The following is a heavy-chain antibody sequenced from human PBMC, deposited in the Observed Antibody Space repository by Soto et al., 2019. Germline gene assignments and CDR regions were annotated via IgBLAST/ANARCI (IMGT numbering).Heavy chain of an antibody. CDR3: AKDLFTAAAGTPFDY. CDR1: GFTFSSYG. D-gene: IGHD6-13*01. Sequence: GGSLRLSCAASGFTFSSYGMHWVRQAPGKGLEWVAVISYDGSNKYYADSVKGRFTISRDNSKNTLYLQMNSLRAEDTAVYYCAKDLFTAAAGTPFDYWGQGTLVTVSS. CDR2: ISYDGSNK. J-gene: IGHJ4*02. V-gene: IGHV3-30*18.